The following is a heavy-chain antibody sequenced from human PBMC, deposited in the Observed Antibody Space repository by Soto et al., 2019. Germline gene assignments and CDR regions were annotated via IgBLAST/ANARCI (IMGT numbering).Heavy chain of an antibody. D-gene: IGHD3-10*01. Sequence: QLQLQESGPGLVKPSETLSLTCTVSGGSISSSSYYWGWIRQPPGKGLEWIGSIYYSGSTYYNPSVKSRVTISVDTSKNQFSLKLSSVTAADTAVYYCARHHYYGSGSYDPYYYYGMDVWGQGTTVTVSS. CDR3: ARHHYYGSGSYDPYYYYGMDV. J-gene: IGHJ6*02. V-gene: IGHV4-39*01. CDR2: IYYSGST. CDR1: GGSISSSSYY.